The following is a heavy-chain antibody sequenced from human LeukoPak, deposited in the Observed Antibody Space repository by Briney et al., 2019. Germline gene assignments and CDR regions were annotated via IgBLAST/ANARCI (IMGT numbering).Heavy chain of an antibody. D-gene: IGHD6-19*01. CDR1: GGTFSSYA. Sequence: SVKVSCKASGGTFSSYAISWVRQAPGQGLEWMGGIIPIFGTANYAQKFQGRVTITADKSTSTAYMELISLRSEDTAVYYCARENSSGWYEGSFDYWGQGTLVTVSS. V-gene: IGHV1-69*06. CDR3: ARENSSGWYEGSFDY. CDR2: IIPIFGTA. J-gene: IGHJ4*02.